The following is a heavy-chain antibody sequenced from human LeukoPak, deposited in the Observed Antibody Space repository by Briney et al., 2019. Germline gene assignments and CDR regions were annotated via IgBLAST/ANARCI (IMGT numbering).Heavy chain of an antibody. V-gene: IGHV3-30*03. J-gene: IGHJ5*02. Sequence: GGSLRLSCAASGFTFSSYGMHWVRQAPGKGLEWVAVISYDGSNKYYADSVKGRFTISRDNSKNTLYLQMNSLRAEDTAVYYCARVNIQLWVEFCWFDPWGQGTQVTVSS. D-gene: IGHD3-16*01. CDR3: ARVNIQLWVEFCWFDP. CDR2: ISYDGSNK. CDR1: GFTFSSYG.